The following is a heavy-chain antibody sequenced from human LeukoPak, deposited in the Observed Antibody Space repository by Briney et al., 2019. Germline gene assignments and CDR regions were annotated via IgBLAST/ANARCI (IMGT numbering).Heavy chain of an antibody. J-gene: IGHJ5*02. Sequence: ASVKVSCKASGYTFTSYGISWVRQAPGQGLEWMGWISAYNGNTNYAQKLQGRVTMTTDTSTSTAYMELRSLRSDDTAVYYCARGGYDILTGYYRQFDPWGQGTLVNVSS. CDR2: ISAYNGNT. V-gene: IGHV1-18*01. D-gene: IGHD3-9*01. CDR3: ARGGYDILTGYYRQFDP. CDR1: GYTFTSYG.